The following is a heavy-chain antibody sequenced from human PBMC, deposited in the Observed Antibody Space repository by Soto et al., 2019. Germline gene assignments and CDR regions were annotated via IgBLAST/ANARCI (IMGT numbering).Heavy chain of an antibody. CDR3: ARGRRRYFDWLSMPGGMDV. Sequence: SETLSLSCAVYGGSFSGYYWSWIRQPPGKGLEWIGEINHSGSTNYNPSLKSRVTISVDTSKNQFSLKLSSVTAADTAVYYCARGRRRYFDWLSMPGGMDVWGQGTTVTVSS. CDR2: INHSGST. J-gene: IGHJ6*02. D-gene: IGHD3-9*01. V-gene: IGHV4-34*01. CDR1: GGSFSGYY.